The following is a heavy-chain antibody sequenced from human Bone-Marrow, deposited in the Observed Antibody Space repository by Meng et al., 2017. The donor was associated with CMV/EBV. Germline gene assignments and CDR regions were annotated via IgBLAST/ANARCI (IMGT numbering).Heavy chain of an antibody. V-gene: IGHV3-23*01. J-gene: IGHJ3*02. Sequence: LSLTSAAPGFTFSSYAMSWVRQAPGKGLEWVSAISGSGGSTYYADPVKGRFTISRDNSKNTLYLQMNSLRAEDTAVYYCAKDTIAEYYYDSSGYYLGWAFDIWGQGTMVTVSS. D-gene: IGHD3-22*01. CDR3: AKDTIAEYYYDSSGYYLGWAFDI. CDR2: ISGSGGST. CDR1: GFTFSSYA.